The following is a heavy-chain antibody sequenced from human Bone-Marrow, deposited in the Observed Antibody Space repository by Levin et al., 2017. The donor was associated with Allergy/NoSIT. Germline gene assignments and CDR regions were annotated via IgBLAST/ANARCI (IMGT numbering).Heavy chain of an antibody. J-gene: IGHJ3*02. CDR3: ARTSGYYYGDAFDI. CDR1: GFTFSSYW. V-gene: IGHV3-7*01. Sequence: GGSLRLSCTGSGFTFSSYWMSWVRQALGKGLEWVANIKQDGSEKDYADSVKGRFTISRDNAKNSLYLQMYSLRADDTAVYYCARTSGYYYGDAFDIWGQGTMVTVSP. CDR2: IKQDGSEK. D-gene: IGHD3-22*01.